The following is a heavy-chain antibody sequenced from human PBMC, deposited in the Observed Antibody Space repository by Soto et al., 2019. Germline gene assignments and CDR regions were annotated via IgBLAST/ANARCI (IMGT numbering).Heavy chain of an antibody. CDR3: ARGRIVATIRVYYYYGMGV. CDR2: INHSGST. D-gene: IGHD5-12*01. Sequence: PSETLSLTCAVYGGSFSGYYWSWIRQPPGKGLEWIGEINHSGSTNYNPSLKSRVTISVDTSKNQFSLRLSSVTAADTAVYYCARGRIVATIRVYYYYGMGVWGQGTTVTVSS. J-gene: IGHJ6*02. V-gene: IGHV4-34*01. CDR1: GGSFSGYY.